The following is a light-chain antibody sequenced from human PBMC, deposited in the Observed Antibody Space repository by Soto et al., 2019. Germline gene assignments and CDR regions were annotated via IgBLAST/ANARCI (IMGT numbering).Light chain of an antibody. J-gene: IGLJ2*01. CDR1: NSNIGSNP. V-gene: IGLV1-44*01. CDR3: AAWDDRLSDLL. Sequence: VLTQPPSASGTPGQRVTISCSGSNSNIGSNPVHWYQQFPGTAPKVLIYSNYQRPSGVPDRFSGSKSGTSASLAISGLQSEDEADYYCAAWDDRLSDLLFGGGTKVTVL. CDR2: SNY.